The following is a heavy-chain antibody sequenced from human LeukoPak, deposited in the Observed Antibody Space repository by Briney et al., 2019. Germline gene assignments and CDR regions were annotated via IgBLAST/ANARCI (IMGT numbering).Heavy chain of an antibody. V-gene: IGHV3-30*02. Sequence: ESGGSLRLSGAASGFTFSSYGTHWVRQAPGKGLEWVALIKPDGSNKYYADSVKGRFTISRDNSKNTLHLQMNSLRAEDTAVYYCARSRAFDYWGQGTLVTVSS. CDR2: IKPDGSNK. CDR3: ARSRAFDY. CDR1: GFTFSSYG. D-gene: IGHD2/OR15-2a*01. J-gene: IGHJ4*02.